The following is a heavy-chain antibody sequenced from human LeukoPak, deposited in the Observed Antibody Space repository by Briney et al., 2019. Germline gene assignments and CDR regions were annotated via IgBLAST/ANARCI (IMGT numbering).Heavy chain of an antibody. D-gene: IGHD3-22*01. J-gene: IGHJ6*02. CDR3: ARSYDSSGYYFYGMDV. CDR2: IYYTGST. Sequence: PSETLSLTCSVSGGSIYSYYGSWIRQPPGKGLGWIGYIYYTGSTNSNPSLKSRVTISIDTSKNQFSLKLSSVTAADTAVYYCARSYDSSGYYFYGMDVWGQGTTVTVSS. CDR1: GGSIYSYY. V-gene: IGHV4-59*01.